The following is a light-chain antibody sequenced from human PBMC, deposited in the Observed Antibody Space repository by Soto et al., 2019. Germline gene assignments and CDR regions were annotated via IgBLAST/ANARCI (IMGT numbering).Light chain of an antibody. CDR1: QSVGSN. CDR2: GAS. Sequence: EIVLTQSPATVSVSPGERATLSCRASQSVGSNLAWFQQKPGQAPRLLIYGASTRATGVPARFSGSGSGTDFTLTISSLQSEDFAVYYCQQYTNWPPITFGQGTRLEIK. J-gene: IGKJ5*01. CDR3: QQYTNWPPIT. V-gene: IGKV3-15*01.